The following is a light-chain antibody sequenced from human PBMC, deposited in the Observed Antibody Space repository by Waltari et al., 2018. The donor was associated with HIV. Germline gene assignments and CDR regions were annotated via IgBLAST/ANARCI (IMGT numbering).Light chain of an antibody. CDR3: CSHAGNFIFA. V-gene: IGLV2-11*01. CDR1: SSYVATF. J-gene: IGLJ1*01. Sequence: SALTQPHSVSGSPGQSPTISCARTSSYVATFFSWYQQHPGKAPQVIIYDVNNRPPGVPDRFSGSKSGNTAFLTISGLQAEDEAEYHCCSHAGNFIFAFGTGTKVTVL. CDR2: DVN.